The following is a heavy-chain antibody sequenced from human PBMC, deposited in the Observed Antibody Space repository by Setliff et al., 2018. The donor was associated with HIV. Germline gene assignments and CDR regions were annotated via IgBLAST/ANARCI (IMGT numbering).Heavy chain of an antibody. D-gene: IGHD1-1*01. CDR2: IYYSGST. J-gene: IGHJ4*02. CDR3: ARGLSYRPGAGKKLFDY. Sequence: LSLTCTVSGGSISSYYWSWIRQPPGKGLEWIGYIYYSGSTKYNPSLKSRLTMSLDTSKNQFSLNLDSVTAADTAVFYCARGLSYRPGAGKKLFDYWGQGTLVTVSS. V-gene: IGHV4-59*12. CDR1: GGSISSYY.